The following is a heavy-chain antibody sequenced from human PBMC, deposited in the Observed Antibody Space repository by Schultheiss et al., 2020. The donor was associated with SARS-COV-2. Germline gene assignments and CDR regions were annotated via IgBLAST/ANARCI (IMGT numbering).Heavy chain of an antibody. CDR1: GFTFSSYW. Sequence: GGSLRLSCAASGFTFSSYWMHWVRQAPGKGLVWVSRINSDGSSTSYADSVKGRFTISRDNAKNTLYLQMNSLRAEDTAVYYCAREEAARHYYYYGMDVWGQGTTVTVSS. CDR2: INSDGSST. V-gene: IGHV3-74*01. CDR3: AREEAARHYYYYGMDV. D-gene: IGHD6-6*01. J-gene: IGHJ6*02.